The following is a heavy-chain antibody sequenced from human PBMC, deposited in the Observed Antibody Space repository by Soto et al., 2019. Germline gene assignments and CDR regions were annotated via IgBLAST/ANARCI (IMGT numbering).Heavy chain of an antibody. CDR3: ARGPSYSDSYFDH. CDR2: ISSSSTI. V-gene: IGHV3-48*01. Sequence: GGSLRLSCAASGFTFRTYIMNWVRQAPGKGLEWVSYISSSSTIYFADSVEGRFTISRDNSKNTVYLQMNSLRLEDTAVYYCARGPSYSDSYFDHWGQGTLVTVSS. CDR1: GFTFRTYI. J-gene: IGHJ4*02. D-gene: IGHD4-17*01.